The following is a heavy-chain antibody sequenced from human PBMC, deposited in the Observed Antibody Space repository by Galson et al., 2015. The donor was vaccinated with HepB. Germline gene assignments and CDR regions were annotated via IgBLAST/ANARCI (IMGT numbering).Heavy chain of an antibody. J-gene: IGHJ4*02. V-gene: IGHV3-23*01. CDR2: ISGTGGSI. Sequence: SLRLSCAASGFIFSSYAMTWVRQAPGKGLEWVSGISGTGGSIYYADSVKGRFIISRDNSKNRLYLQMNTLRAEDTAVYYCVKGPSSYYDSSVYPNYYFDYWGQGTLVTVSS. CDR1: GFIFSSYA. D-gene: IGHD3-22*01. CDR3: VKGPSSYYDSSVYPNYYFDY.